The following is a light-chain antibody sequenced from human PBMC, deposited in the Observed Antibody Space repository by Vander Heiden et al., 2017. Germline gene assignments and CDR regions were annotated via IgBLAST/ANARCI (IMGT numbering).Light chain of an antibody. J-gene: IGLJ2*01. V-gene: IGLV3-1*01. CDR2: QDS. Sequence: SYELTQPPSVSVSPGQTASITCAGDKLGDKYACWYQRYPGQSPVLVIYQDSKRPSGIPERFSGSNSGNTATLTISGTQAMDEADYYCQAWDSSTPYVVFGGGTKLTVL. CDR3: QAWDSSTPYVV. CDR1: KLGDKY.